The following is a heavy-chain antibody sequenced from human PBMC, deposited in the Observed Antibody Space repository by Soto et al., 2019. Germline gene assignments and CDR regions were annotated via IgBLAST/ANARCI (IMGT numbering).Heavy chain of an antibody. CDR1: GFTFDDYA. D-gene: IGHD5-12*01. Sequence: GGSLRLSCAASGFTFDDYAMHWVRQAPGKGLEWVSGISWNSGSIGYADSVKGRFTISRDNAKNSLYLQMNSLRAEDTALYYCAKDSEMATIGAFDIWGQGTKVTVS. J-gene: IGHJ3*02. V-gene: IGHV3-9*01. CDR3: AKDSEMATIGAFDI. CDR2: ISWNSGSI.